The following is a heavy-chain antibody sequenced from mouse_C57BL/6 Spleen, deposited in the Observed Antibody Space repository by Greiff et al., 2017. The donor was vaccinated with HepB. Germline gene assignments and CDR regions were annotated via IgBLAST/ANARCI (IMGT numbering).Heavy chain of an antibody. D-gene: IGHD2-4*01. Sequence: EVKLVESGGGLVKPGGSLKLSCAASGFTFSDYGMHWVRQAPEKGLEWVAYISSGSSTIYYADTVKGRFTISRDNAKNTLFLQMTSLRSEDTAMYYCARPGYYDYDDYAMDYWGQGTSVTVSS. CDR3: ARPGYYDYDDYAMDY. V-gene: IGHV5-17*01. CDR1: GFTFSDYG. J-gene: IGHJ4*01. CDR2: ISSGSSTI.